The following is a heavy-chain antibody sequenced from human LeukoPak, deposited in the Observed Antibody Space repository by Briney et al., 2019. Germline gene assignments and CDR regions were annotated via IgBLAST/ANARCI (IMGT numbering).Heavy chain of an antibody. CDR2: IRSKAYGGTT. CDR1: GFTFGDYA. D-gene: IGHD6-13*01. CDR3: TRDSSSWTGDFDY. Sequence: GGSLRLSCTASGFTFGDYAMSWVRQAPGKGLEWVGFIRSKAYGGTTEYAASVKGRFTISRDDSKSIAYLQMNSLKTEDTAVYYCTRDSSSWTGDFDYWGQGTLVTVSS. V-gene: IGHV3-49*04. J-gene: IGHJ4*02.